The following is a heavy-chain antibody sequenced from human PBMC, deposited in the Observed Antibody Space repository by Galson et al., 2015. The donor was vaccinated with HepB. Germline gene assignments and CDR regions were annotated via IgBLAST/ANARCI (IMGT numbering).Heavy chain of an antibody. CDR3: ARSGYGGKTGNYYYYAMDV. J-gene: IGHJ6*02. Sequence: PALVKPPQTLTLPCTFSGFSLSTSGKGVNWIRQPPGKALEWLALIDWDDDKRYSTALKTRLTISKDTSKNQVVLTMTNVDPVDTATYYCARSGYGGKTGNYYYYAMDVWGQGTAVTVSS. V-gene: IGHV2-70*01. CDR1: GFSLSTSGKG. D-gene: IGHD4-23*01. CDR2: IDWDDDK.